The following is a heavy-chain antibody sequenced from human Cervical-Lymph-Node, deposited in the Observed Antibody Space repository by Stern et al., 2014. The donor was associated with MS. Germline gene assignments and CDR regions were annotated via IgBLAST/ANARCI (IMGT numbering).Heavy chain of an antibody. D-gene: IGHD3-3*01. CDR1: GYTFTSVA. CDR2: INGYTGTP. J-gene: IGHJ4*02. Sequence: QVQLVQSESELKKPGASVKVSWTASGYTFTSVAMNWVRQAPGQGLQWMGWINGYTGTPTHAQGFTGRFVFSVDTSVSTAYLQINNLKAEDNAMYYCATQGASGFGLSPTRFWGQGTLVTVSS. V-gene: IGHV7-4-1*02. CDR3: ATQGASGFGLSPTRF.